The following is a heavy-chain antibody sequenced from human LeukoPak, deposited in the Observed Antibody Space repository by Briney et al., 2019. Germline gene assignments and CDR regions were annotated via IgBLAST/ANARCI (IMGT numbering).Heavy chain of an antibody. CDR3: ARGRWVTMAAYYFDY. CDR1: GYTFTGYY. V-gene: IGHV1-8*02. D-gene: IGHD3-10*01. CDR2: MNPNSGNT. J-gene: IGHJ4*02. Sequence: VASVKVSCKASGYTFTGYYMHWVRQAPGQGLEWMGWMNPNSGNTGYAQKFQGRVTMTRNTSISTAYMELSSLRSEDTAVYYCARGRWVTMAAYYFDYWGQGTLVTVSS.